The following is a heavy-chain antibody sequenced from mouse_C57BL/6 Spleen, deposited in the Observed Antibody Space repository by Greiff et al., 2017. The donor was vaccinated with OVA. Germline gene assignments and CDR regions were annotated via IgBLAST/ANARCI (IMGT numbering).Heavy chain of an antibody. CDR2: IYPRDGST. CDR1: GYTFTDHT. CDR3: ARGFYYYAMDY. Sequence: VQLQQSDAELVQPGASVKISCKVSGYTFTDHTIHWMQQRPEQGLEWLGYIYPRDGSTKYNETFKGKATLTADKSSSTAYMQRNSRTSEDSAVYFCARGFYYYAMDYWGQGTSVTVSS. V-gene: IGHV1-78*01. J-gene: IGHJ4*01.